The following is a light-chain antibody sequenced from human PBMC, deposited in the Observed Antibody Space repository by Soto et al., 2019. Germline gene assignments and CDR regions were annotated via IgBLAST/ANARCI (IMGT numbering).Light chain of an antibody. V-gene: IGKV3-20*01. CDR2: GAS. Sequence: EIVLTQSPGTLSLSPGQRATLSCRASQTVSISYLAWYQQKPGQSPRLLIYGASSRATGIPDRFSGSGSGTDFTLTISRLEPEDFAVYYCQQYGSSPLTFGVGTKVEIK. CDR1: QTVSISY. J-gene: IGKJ4*01. CDR3: QQYGSSPLT.